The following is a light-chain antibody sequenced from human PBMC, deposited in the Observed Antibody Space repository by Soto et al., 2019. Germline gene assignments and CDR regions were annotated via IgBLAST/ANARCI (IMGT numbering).Light chain of an antibody. CDR1: QPITSRY. Sequence: IVLRQSPGTLSLSPGERATLSCRASQPITSRYLAWYQHQPGQAPRLLIYRTFARAPGIPDRFSGGGSGTDFTLTISRLEREDFAVYYCQQYDTSPPTFGQGTRLEIK. CDR3: QQYDTSPPT. CDR2: RTF. J-gene: IGKJ5*01. V-gene: IGKV3-20*01.